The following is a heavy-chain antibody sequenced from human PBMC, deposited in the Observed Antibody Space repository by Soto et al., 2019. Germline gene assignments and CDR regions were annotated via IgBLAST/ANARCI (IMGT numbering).Heavy chain of an antibody. CDR3: ARDNILGILYGGMDV. D-gene: IGHD3-3*01. CDR1: GGSISSGDYY. Sequence: TLSLTCTVSGGSISSGDYYWSWIRQPPGKGLEWIGYIYYSGSTYYNPSLKSRVTISVDTSKNRFSLKLSSVTAADTAVYYCARDNILGILYGGMDVWGQGTTVTVSS. J-gene: IGHJ6*02. V-gene: IGHV4-30-4*01. CDR2: IYYSGST.